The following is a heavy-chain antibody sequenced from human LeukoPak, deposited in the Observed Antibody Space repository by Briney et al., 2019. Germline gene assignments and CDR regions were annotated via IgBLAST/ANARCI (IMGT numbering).Heavy chain of an antibody. CDR1: GFTFSSYA. Sequence: GGSLRLSCAASGFTFSSYAMSWVRQAPGKGLEWGSAISGSGGSTYYADSVKGRFTISRDNSKNTLYLQMNSLRAEDTAVYYCAAQTYYYDSSGYYAWGQGTLVTVSS. D-gene: IGHD3-22*01. CDR2: ISGSGGST. V-gene: IGHV3-23*01. J-gene: IGHJ5*02. CDR3: AAQTYYYDSSGYYA.